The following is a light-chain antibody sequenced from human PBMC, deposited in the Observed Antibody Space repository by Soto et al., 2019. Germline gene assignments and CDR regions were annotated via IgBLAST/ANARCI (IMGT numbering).Light chain of an antibody. J-gene: IGKJ1*01. CDR2: GAS. CDR3: QQYVSSPWT. V-gene: IGKV3-20*01. Sequence: EIVLTQSPGTLSLSPGERATLSCRASQRISSSYLAWYPQKPGQAPRPLIYGASSRATGIPDRFSGSGSGTDCTLTISRREPEDFAVYYCQQYVSSPWTFGQGTKVEIK. CDR1: QRISSSY.